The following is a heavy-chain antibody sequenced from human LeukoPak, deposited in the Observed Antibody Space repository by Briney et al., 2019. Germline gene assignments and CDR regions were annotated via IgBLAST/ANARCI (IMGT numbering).Heavy chain of an antibody. D-gene: IGHD2-15*01. CDR1: GASISSHY. CDR3: ASRAHCSGGSCYGNWFDP. CDR2: ISYSGIT. Sequence: PSETQSLTCTVSGASISSHYWSWIRQSPGKGLEWIGYISYSGITNYNPSLKSRVTISVDTSKNHFSLRLSSVTAADTAVYYCASRAHCSGGSCYGNWFDPWGQGTLVTVSS. V-gene: IGHV4-59*11. J-gene: IGHJ5*02.